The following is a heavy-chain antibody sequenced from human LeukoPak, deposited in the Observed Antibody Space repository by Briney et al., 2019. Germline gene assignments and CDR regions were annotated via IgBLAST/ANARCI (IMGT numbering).Heavy chain of an antibody. D-gene: IGHD2-21*02. V-gene: IGHV3-30*18. Sequence: GGSLRLSCAASGFTFSSYGMHWVRQAPGKGLEWVAVISYDGSNKYYADSVKGRFTISRDNSKNTLYLQMNSLRAEDTAVYYCAKDADIVVVTATLDYWGQGTLVTVSS. J-gene: IGHJ4*02. CDR1: GFTFSSYG. CDR2: ISYDGSNK. CDR3: AKDADIVVVTATLDY.